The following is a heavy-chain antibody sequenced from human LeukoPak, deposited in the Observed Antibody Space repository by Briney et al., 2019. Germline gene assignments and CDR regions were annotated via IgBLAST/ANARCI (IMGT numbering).Heavy chain of an antibody. J-gene: IGHJ3*01. V-gene: IGHV4-59*01. CDR2: IYYSGST. CDR3: ARWGQQRLL. CDR1: GGSISSYY. Sequence: PSETLSLTCTVSGGSISSYYWSWIRQPPGKGLEWIGYIYYSGSTNYNPSLKSRVTISVDTSKNQFSLKLSSVTAADTAMYYCARWGQQRLLWGQGTMVTVSS. D-gene: IGHD6-25*01.